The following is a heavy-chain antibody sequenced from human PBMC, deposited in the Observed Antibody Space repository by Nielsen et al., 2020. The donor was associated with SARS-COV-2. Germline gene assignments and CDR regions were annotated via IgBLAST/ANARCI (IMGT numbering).Heavy chain of an antibody. Sequence: SLSLTCAASGFTFSSYGMHWVSQAPGKGLEWVAVIWYDGSNKYYADSVKGRFTISRDNSKNTLYLQMNSLRAEDTAVYYCAKERVGSSSLDDMDVWGQVTTVTVSS. CDR3: AKERVGSSSLDDMDV. CDR2: IWYDGSNK. V-gene: IGHV3-33*06. CDR1: GFTFSSYG. D-gene: IGHD2-2*01. J-gene: IGHJ6*02.